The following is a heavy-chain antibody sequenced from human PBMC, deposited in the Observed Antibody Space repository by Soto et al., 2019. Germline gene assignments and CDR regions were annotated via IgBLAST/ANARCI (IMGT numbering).Heavy chain of an antibody. V-gene: IGHV1-69*13. D-gene: IGHD3-10*01. CDR1: GGTFSSYA. CDR3: ARRNYYGSGSFLLLGAFDI. Sequence: SVKVSCKASGGTFSSYAISWVRQAPGQGLEWMGGIIPIFGTANYAQKFQGRVTITADESTSTAYMELSSLRSEDTAVYYCARRNYYGSGSFLLLGAFDIWGQGTMVTVSS. CDR2: IIPIFGTA. J-gene: IGHJ3*02.